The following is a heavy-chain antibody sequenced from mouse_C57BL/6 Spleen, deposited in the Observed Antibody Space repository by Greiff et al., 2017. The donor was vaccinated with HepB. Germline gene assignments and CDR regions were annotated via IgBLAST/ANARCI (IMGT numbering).Heavy chain of an antibody. V-gene: IGHV1-26*01. CDR2: INPNNGGT. CDR3: ARGYYDCDGFAY. D-gene: IGHD2-4*01. J-gene: IGHJ3*01. Sequence: EVQLQQSGPELVKPGASVKISCKASGYTFTDYYMNWVKQSHGKSLEWIGDINPNNGGTSYNQKFKGKATLTVDKSSSTAYMELRSLTSEVSAVYYCARGYYDCDGFAYWGQGTLVTVSA. CDR1: GYTFTDYY.